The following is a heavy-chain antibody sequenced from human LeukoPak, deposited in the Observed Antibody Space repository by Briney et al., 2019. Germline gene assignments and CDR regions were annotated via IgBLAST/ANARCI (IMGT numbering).Heavy chain of an antibody. D-gene: IGHD3-9*01. CDR2: ISWNSGSI. J-gene: IGHJ3*01. CDR3: AKDMGVSGELRYFDWYPGSVFSLVAFDV. CDR1: GFTFDDYA. Sequence: GRSLRLSCAASGFTFDDYAMHWVRQAPGKGLEWVSGISWNSGSIGYADSVKGRFTISRDNAKNSLYLQMNSLRAEDTALYYCAKDMGVSGELRYFDWYPGSVFSLVAFDVWGQGTMVTVSS. V-gene: IGHV3-9*01.